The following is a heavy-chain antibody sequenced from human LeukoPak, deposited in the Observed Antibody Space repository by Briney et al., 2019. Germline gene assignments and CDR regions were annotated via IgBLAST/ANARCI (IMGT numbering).Heavy chain of an antibody. CDR3: ARSGRDGYNWDAFDI. V-gene: IGHV3-21*01. CDR2: ISSSISYI. D-gene: IGHD5-24*01. Sequence: GGSLRLSCAASGFTFSSYSMNWVRQAPGQGLEWVSSISSSISYIYYADSVKGRFTISRDNAKNSLHLQMNSLRAEDTAVYYCARSGRDGYNWDAFDIWGQGTMVTISS. J-gene: IGHJ3*02. CDR1: GFTFSSYS.